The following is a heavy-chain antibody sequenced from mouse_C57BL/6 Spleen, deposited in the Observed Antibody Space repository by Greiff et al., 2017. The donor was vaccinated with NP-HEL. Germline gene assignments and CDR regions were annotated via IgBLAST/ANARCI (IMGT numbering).Heavy chain of an antibody. CDR2: IYPGDGDT. CDR3: AREGYYGSSYEY. J-gene: IGHJ3*01. V-gene: IGHV1-82*01. CDR1: GYAFSSSW. Sequence: VKLQESGPELVKPGASVKISCKASGYAFSSSWMNWVKQRPGKGLEWIGRIYPGDGDTNYNGKFKGKATLTADKSSSTAYMQLSSLTSEDSAVYFCAREGYYGSSYEYWGQGTLVTVSA. D-gene: IGHD1-1*01.